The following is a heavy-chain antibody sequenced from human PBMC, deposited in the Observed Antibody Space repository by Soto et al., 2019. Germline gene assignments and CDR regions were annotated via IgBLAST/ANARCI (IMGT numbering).Heavy chain of an antibody. CDR2: IYYSGST. CDR3: ARHGEAVAGYYYYYYMDV. V-gene: IGHV4-39*01. Sequence: SETLSLTCTVSGGSISSSSYYWGWIRQPPGKGLEWIGSIYYSGSTYYNPSLKSRVTISVDTSKNQFSLKLSSVTAADTAVYYCARHGEAVAGYYYYYYMDVWGKGTTVTVSS. J-gene: IGHJ6*03. D-gene: IGHD6-13*01. CDR1: GGSISSSSYY.